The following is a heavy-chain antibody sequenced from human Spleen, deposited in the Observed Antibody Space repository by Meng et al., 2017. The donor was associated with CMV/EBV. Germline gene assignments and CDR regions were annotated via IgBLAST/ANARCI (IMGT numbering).Heavy chain of an antibody. Sequence: DSVSSNSAARNWSRQYPSRGLEWLGRTYYRSKWYNDYAVSVKSRITINPDTSKNQFSLQLNSVTPEDTAMYYCARNNPLCGGDCYGDWGQGTLVTVSS. D-gene: IGHD2-21*01. V-gene: IGHV6-1*01. CDR2: TYYRSKWYN. CDR1: DSVSSNSAA. J-gene: IGHJ4*02. CDR3: ARNNPLCGGDCYGD.